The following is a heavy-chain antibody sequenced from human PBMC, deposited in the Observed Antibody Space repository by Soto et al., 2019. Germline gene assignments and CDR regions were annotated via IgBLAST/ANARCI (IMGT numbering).Heavy chain of an antibody. CDR2: IYYSGST. D-gene: IGHD5-18*01. CDR1: GGPISSGGYY. Sequence: QVQLQESGPGLVKPSQTLSLTCTVSGGPISSGGYYWSWIRQHPGKGLEWIGYIYYSGSTYYNPSLKSRVTISVDTSKNQFSLKLSSVTAADTAVYYCAREARTAMVTFWFDPWGQGTLVTVSS. V-gene: IGHV4-31*03. CDR3: AREARTAMVTFWFDP. J-gene: IGHJ5*02.